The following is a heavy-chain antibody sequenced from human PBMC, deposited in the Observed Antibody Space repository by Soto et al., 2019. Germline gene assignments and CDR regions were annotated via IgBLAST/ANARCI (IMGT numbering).Heavy chain of an antibody. CDR3: ARSEDTHAFDI. V-gene: IGHV1-45*02. J-gene: IGHJ3*02. Sequence: SVKASCKASGYTFTYRSLHSVQQAPGQALEWMGWITPFNGNTNYAQKFQDRVTITRDRSMSTAYMELSSLRSEDTAMYYCARSEDTHAFDIWGQGTMVTVSS. CDR2: ITPFNGNT. D-gene: IGHD2-15*01. CDR1: GYTFTYRS.